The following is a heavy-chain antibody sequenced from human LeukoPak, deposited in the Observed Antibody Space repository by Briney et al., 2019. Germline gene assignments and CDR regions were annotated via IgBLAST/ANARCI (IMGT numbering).Heavy chain of an antibody. Sequence: SETLSLTCTVSGGSISSGGYYWSWIRQPPGKGLGWIEYIYHSGSTYYNPSLKSRVTISVDRSKNQFSLKLISVTAADTAVYYCASGRITIFGVVNLDYWGQGTLVTVSS. CDR3: ASGRITIFGVVNLDY. CDR1: GGSISSGGYY. CDR2: IYHSGST. J-gene: IGHJ4*02. D-gene: IGHD3-3*01. V-gene: IGHV4-30-2*01.